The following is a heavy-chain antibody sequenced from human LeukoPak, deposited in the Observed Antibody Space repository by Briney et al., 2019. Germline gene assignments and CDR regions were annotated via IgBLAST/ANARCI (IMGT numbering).Heavy chain of an antibody. CDR3: ARDRSYYYDSSGYYYVC. V-gene: IGHV3-7*05. CDR2: IKQDGSEK. J-gene: IGHJ4*02. D-gene: IGHD3-22*01. Sequence: GGSLRPSCAASGFTFSSYVMHWVRQAPGKGLEWVANIKQDGSEKYYVDSVKGRFTISRDNAKNSLYLQMNSLRAEDTAVYYCARDRSYYYDSSGYYYVCWGQGTLVTVSS. CDR1: GFTFSSYV.